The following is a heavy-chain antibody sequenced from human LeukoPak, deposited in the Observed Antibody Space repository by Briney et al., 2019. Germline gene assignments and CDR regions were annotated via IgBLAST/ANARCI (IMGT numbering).Heavy chain of an antibody. D-gene: IGHD3-10*01. V-gene: IGHV3-13*04. J-gene: IGHJ4*02. CDR3: ARPSYYGSESQLYYFGY. CDR2: IGTAGDT. CDR1: GYIFSSYD. Sequence: GGSLRLSCEASGYIFSSYDIQWVRQATGKGLEWVSSIGTAGDTYYAGSVKGRFTISRDNSKNTLYLQMDSLRAEDTAVYYCARPSYYGSESQLYYFGYWGQGTLVTVSS.